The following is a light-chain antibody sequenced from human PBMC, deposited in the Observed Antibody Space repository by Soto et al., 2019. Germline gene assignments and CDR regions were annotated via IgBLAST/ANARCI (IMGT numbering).Light chain of an antibody. CDR2: ENN. V-gene: IGLV6-57*04. CDR1: SGSIANNY. CDR3: QSYDSDFVV. J-gene: IGLJ2*01. Sequence: NFMLTQPHSVSESPGKTLSISCTRSSGSIANNYVQWYQQRPGSAPTTVIYENNQRLSGVPDRFSGSTDGSSNSASLTISGLQTEDEADYYCQSYDSDFVVFGGGTKVTLL.